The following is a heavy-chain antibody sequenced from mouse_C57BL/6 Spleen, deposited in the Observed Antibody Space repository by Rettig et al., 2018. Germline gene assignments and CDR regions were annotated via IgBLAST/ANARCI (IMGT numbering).Heavy chain of an antibody. Sequence: QVQLQQPGAELVKPGASVKMSCKASGYTFTSYWITWVKQRPGQGLEWIGDIYPGSGSTNYNEKFKSKATLTVDTSSSTAYMQLSSLTSEDSAVYYCARDTTVVDYYFDYWGQGTTLTVS. D-gene: IGHD1-1*01. CDR2: IYPGSGST. CDR3: ARDTTVVDYYFDY. J-gene: IGHJ2*01. CDR1: GYTFTSYW. V-gene: IGHV1-55*01.